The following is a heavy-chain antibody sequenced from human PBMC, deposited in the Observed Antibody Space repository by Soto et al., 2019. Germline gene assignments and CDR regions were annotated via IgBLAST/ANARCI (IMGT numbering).Heavy chain of an antibody. D-gene: IGHD1-26*01. V-gene: IGHV3-23*01. CDR3: ARRGSGSYYDY. Sequence: EVQLLEYGGGLVQPGGSLRLSSAASGFTFSSYDMRWVRQAPVKGLEWVSAISGSGGSTYYADSVKDRFTISRDNSQNTLYLQMNSLRAEDTAVYYCARRGSGSYYDYWGQGTLVTVSS. CDR1: GFTFSSYD. J-gene: IGHJ4*02. CDR2: ISGSGGST.